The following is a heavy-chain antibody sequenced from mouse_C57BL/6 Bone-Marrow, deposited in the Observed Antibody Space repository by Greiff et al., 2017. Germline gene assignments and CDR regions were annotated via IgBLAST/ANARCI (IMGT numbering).Heavy chain of an antibody. CDR3: VRRVCYGNLGAMDY. CDR2: IRSKSNNYAT. J-gene: IGHJ4*01. Sequence: EVKLVESGGGLVQPKGSLKLSCAASGFSFNTYAMNWVRQAPGKGLEWVARIRSKSNNYATYYANSVKDRFTISRDDSESMLYLQMNYLKTEDTAMYYCVRRVCYGNLGAMDYWGRGTSVTVSS. V-gene: IGHV10-1*01. D-gene: IGHD2-1*01. CDR1: GFSFNTYA.